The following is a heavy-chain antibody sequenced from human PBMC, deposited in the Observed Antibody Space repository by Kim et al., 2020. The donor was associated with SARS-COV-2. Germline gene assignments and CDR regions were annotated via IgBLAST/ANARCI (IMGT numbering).Heavy chain of an antibody. Sequence: GGSLRLSCAAPGFTFSSYAMHWVRQAPGKGLEWVAVISYDGSNKYYADSVKGRFTISRDNSKNTLYLQMNSLRAEDTAVYYCARDGAADGGDYYGMDGWGGATTLTVSS. CDR3: ARDGAADGGDYYGMDG. CDR1: GFTFSSYA. D-gene: IGHD6-13*01. CDR2: ISYDGSNK. J-gene: IGHJ6*04. V-gene: IGHV3-30*04.